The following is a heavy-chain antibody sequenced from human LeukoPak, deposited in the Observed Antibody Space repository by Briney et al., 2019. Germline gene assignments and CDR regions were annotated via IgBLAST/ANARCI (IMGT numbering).Heavy chain of an antibody. J-gene: IGHJ5*02. CDR2: MYTSGST. V-gene: IGHV4-4*07. CDR1: GGSNSSFS. D-gene: IGHD6-6*01. Sequence: PSETLSLTCTVSGGSNSSFSWNWIRQPAEKGLEWIGRMYTSGSTNYNPSLKSRVTMSVDTSKNQFSLKVNSVTAADTAVYYCAREVSLISSIGDWFDPWGQGILVTVSS. CDR3: AREVSLISSIGDWFDP.